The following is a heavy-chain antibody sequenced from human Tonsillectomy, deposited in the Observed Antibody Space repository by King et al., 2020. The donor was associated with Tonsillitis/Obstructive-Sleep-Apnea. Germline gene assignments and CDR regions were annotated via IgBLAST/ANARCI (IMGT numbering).Heavy chain of an antibody. CDR2: INHIGST. J-gene: IGHJ6*03. CDR1: GGSLSGFY. V-gene: IGHV4-34*01. CDR3: ARGFSRTSYYYYYMDV. D-gene: IGHD1-14*01. Sequence: VQLQQWGAGLLKPSETLSLNCAVYGGSLSGFYWSWIRQPPGTGLEWIWEINHIGSTNYNPSLKSRVTISVDTSKNHFSLKLSSVTAADTAVYYCARGFSRTSYYYYYMDVWGKGSTVTVSS.